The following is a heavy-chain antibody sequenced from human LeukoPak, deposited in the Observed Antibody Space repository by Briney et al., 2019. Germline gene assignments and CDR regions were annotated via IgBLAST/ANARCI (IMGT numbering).Heavy chain of an antibody. D-gene: IGHD3-10*01. CDR1: GFTFSDYY. J-gene: IGHJ6*02. CDR3: ARDMYYGSGTPMQYGMDV. Sequence: PGGSLRLSCAASGFTFSDYYMSWIRQAPGKGLEWVSYIGGSGSTKYYADSKYYADSVKGRFTISRDNAKNSLYLQMNSLRAEDTAVYYCARDMYYGSGTPMQYGMDVWGQGTTGTVSS. CDR2: IGGSGSTKYYADSK. V-gene: IGHV3-11*01.